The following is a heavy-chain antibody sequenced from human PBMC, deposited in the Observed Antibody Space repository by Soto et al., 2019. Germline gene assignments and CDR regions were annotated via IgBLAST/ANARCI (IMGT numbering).Heavy chain of an antibody. D-gene: IGHD3-22*01. CDR2: ISYDGYDK. J-gene: IGHJ4*02. Sequence: GGSLRLSCAASGFTFSTYAMHWVRQAPGKGLEWVAVISYDGYDKYYADSVKGRFTISRDNSKNTLYLQMNSLRAEDTAVYYCARGGMIVADNFDYWGQGTLVTVSS. CDR3: ARGGMIVADNFDY. CDR1: GFTFSTYA. V-gene: IGHV3-30-3*01.